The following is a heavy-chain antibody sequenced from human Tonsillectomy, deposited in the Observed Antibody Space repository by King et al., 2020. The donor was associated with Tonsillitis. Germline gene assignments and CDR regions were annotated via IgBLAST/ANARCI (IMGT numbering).Heavy chain of an antibody. J-gene: IGHJ4*02. CDR2: VSGSGGST. CDR1: GFTFSNYA. V-gene: IGHV3-23*04. D-gene: IGHD4-11*01. Sequence: VQLVESGGGSVQPGGSLRLSCAASGFTFSNYAMNWVRQAPGKGVEWVSGVSGSGGSTYYADSVKGRFTVSRDNSKKTLFLQMNSPRAEDTAVYYSAKDLMTTVTSLNSAAIDHWGQGTLVTVSS. CDR3: AKDLMTTVTSLNSAAIDH.